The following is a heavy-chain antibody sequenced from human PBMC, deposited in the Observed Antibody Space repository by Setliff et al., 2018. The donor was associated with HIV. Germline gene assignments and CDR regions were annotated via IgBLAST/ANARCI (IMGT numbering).Heavy chain of an antibody. CDR1: GFTFRTYN. J-gene: IGHJ4*02. D-gene: IGHD6-6*01. V-gene: IGHV3-21*06. Sequence: LRLSCAASGFTFRTYNFNWVRQAPGKGLEWVSSISSDGRYIYYADSVRGRSTISRDDAKNLLFLQIYSLRDDDTAIYYCARDRASSAYYSHFDHWGQGTMVTVSS. CDR3: ARDRASSAYYSHFDH. CDR2: ISSDGRYI.